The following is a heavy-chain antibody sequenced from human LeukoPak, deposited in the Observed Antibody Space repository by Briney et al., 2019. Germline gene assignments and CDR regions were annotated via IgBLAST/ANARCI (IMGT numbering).Heavy chain of an antibody. V-gene: IGHV3-23*01. CDR3: RAYCGGDCYLDY. CDR2: ISGSGHST. D-gene: IGHD2-21*01. Sequence: GGSLRLSCAVSGFTFSNYAMSWVRQAPGRGLEWVPGISGSGHSTYYADSVKGRFTISRDNSKNTLYLQMNSLRAEDTAVYYCRAYCGGDCYLDYWGQGTLVTVSS. J-gene: IGHJ4*02. CDR1: GFTFSNYA.